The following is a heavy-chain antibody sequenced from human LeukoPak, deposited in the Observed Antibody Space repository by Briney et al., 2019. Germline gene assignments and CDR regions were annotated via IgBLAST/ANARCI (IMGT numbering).Heavy chain of an antibody. V-gene: IGHV1-24*01. CDR3: ATDQSSGYYYFDY. J-gene: IGHJ4*02. Sequence: GASVKVSCKVSGYTLTELSMHWVRQAPGKGREWMGGFDPEDGETIYAQKFQGRVTMTEDTSTDTAYMELSSLRSEDTAVYYCATDQSSGYYYFDYWGQGTLVTVSS. CDR1: GYTLTELS. CDR2: FDPEDGET. D-gene: IGHD3-22*01.